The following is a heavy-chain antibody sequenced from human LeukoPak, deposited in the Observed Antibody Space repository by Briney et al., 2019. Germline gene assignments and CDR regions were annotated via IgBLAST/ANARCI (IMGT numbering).Heavy chain of an antibody. V-gene: IGHV3-21*04. CDR3: ARVLYDSSGWLVWFDP. J-gene: IGHJ5*02. CDR2: ISSSSSYI. Sequence: GGSLRLSCAASGFTFSSYSMNWVRQAPGKGLEWVSSISSSSSYIYYADSVKGRFTISRDNAKNSLYLQMNSLRAEDTAVYYCARVLYDSSGWLVWFDPWGQGTLVTVSS. CDR1: GFTFSSYS. D-gene: IGHD6-19*01.